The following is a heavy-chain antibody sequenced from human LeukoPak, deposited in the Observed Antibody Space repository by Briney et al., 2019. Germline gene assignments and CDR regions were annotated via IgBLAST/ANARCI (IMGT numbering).Heavy chain of an antibody. J-gene: IGHJ6*02. CDR2: INPNSGVT. CDR1: GYTFTDYY. CDR3: ARDHCSTTSCYAEGPDYYYGMDV. V-gene: IGHV1-2*02. D-gene: IGHD2-2*01. Sequence: ASVKVSCKASGYTFTDYYIHWVRQAPGQGLEWMGWINPNSGVTNYAQKFQGRVTMTRDTSISTAYMDLSRLRSDDTAVYYRARDHCSTTSCYAEGPDYYYGMDVWGQGTTVTVSS.